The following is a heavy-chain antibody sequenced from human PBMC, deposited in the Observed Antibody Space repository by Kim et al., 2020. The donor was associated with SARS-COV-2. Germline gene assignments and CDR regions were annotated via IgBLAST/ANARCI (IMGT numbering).Heavy chain of an antibody. J-gene: IGHJ4*02. D-gene: IGHD6-13*01. Sequence: GGSLRLSCAASGFTFDDYAMHWVRQAPGKGLEWVSGISWNSGSIGYADSVKGRFTISRDNAKNSLYLQMNSLRAEDTALYYCAKPVAAAGGYFDYWGQGTLVTVS. CDR2: ISWNSGSI. CDR3: AKPVAAAGGYFDY. CDR1: GFTFDDYA. V-gene: IGHV3-9*01.